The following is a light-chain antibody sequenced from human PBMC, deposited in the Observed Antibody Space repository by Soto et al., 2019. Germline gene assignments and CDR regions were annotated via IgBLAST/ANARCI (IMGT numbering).Light chain of an antibody. CDR2: GAS. Sequence: LTQSPATLSVSPEERVTLSCRASQDIRSSLAWYQQKPGQAPRLLIYGASIRATGVPATFSGSGSGTEFTLSISSLQSEHLGVYYCQQDSSWPLTFGGGTKVDIK. V-gene: IGKV3-15*01. CDR3: QQDSSWPLT. J-gene: IGKJ4*01. CDR1: QDIRSS.